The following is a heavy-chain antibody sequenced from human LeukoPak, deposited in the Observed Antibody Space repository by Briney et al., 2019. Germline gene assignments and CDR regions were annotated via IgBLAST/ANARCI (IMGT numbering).Heavy chain of an antibody. Sequence: SETLSLTCAVYGGSFSGYYWSWIRQPPGKGLEWIGEINHSGSTNYNPSLKSRVTISVDTSKNQFSLKLSSVTAADTAVYYFARALPPRIAAAVWGQGTLVTVSS. V-gene: IGHV4-34*01. D-gene: IGHD6-13*01. J-gene: IGHJ4*02. CDR2: INHSGST. CDR1: GGSFSGYY. CDR3: ARALPPRIAAAV.